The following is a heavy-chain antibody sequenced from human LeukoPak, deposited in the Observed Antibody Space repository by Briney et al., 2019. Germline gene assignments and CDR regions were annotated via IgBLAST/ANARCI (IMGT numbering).Heavy chain of an antibody. CDR2: IYYSGST. Sequence: PSETLSLTCTVSGGSISSSSYYWGWIRQPPGKGLEWIGSIYYSGSTYYNPSLKSRVTISVDTSKNQFSPKLSSVTAADTAVYYCAREGGYSSSSVAYFDYWGQGTLVTVSS. D-gene: IGHD6-6*01. J-gene: IGHJ4*02. V-gene: IGHV4-39*02. CDR1: GGSISSSSYY. CDR3: AREGGYSSSSVAYFDY.